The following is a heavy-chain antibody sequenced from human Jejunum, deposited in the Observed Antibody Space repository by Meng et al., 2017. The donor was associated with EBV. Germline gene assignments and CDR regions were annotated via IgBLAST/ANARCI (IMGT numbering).Heavy chain of an antibody. CDR1: GDSTRGSNW. Sequence: QGQLQESGQGLVKPSGTLSLTCAVSGDSTRGSNWWSWVRQPPGKGLEWIGEMHPGGSTNYNPSLKSRVTISVDNSKNQFSPKLTSVTAADTAVYYCAKSNDYSLNSWGQGTLVTVSS. V-gene: IGHV4-4*02. CDR2: MHPGGST. J-gene: IGHJ4*02. D-gene: IGHD4-11*01. CDR3: AKSNDYSLNS.